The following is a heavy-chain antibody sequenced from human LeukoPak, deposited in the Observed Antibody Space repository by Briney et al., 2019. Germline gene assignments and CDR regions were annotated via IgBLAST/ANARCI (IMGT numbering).Heavy chain of an antibody. CDR3: ARHGTISSESYFDY. CDR2: IHDSGRT. V-gene: IGHV4-59*08. Sequence: SETLSLTCTVSGGSISYNYWSWIRQSPGKGLEWIGYIHDSGRTNYNPSLKSRVTGFVDTSKNQVSLRLSSVTAADTAVYYCARHGTISSESYFDYWGQGALVTVSS. D-gene: IGHD1-14*01. J-gene: IGHJ4*02. CDR1: GGSISYNY.